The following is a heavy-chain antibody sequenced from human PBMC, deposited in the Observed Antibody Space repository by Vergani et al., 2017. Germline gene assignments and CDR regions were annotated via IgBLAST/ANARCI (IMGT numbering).Heavy chain of an antibody. CDR3: ARAVSTTVGDPPGY. V-gene: IGHV3-13*01. D-gene: IGHD4-23*01. Sequence: EVQLVESGGGLVQPGGSLRLSCAASGFTFSSYDMHWVRQATGKGLEWVSAIGTAGDTYYPGSVKGRFTISRENAKNSLYLQMNSLRDGDTAICYCARAVSTTVGDPPGYWGQGTLVTVSS. CDR2: IGTAGDT. J-gene: IGHJ4*02. CDR1: GFTFSSYD.